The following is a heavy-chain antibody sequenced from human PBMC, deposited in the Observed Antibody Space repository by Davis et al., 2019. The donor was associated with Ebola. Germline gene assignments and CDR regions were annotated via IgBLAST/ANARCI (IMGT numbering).Heavy chain of an antibody. CDR3: ARERGIVQTCGMDV. Sequence: AASVKVSCKASGYTFTSYDINWVRQATGQGLEWMGWMNPNSGNTGYAQKFQGRVTMTRNTSISTAYMELSSLKSEDTAVYYCARERGIVQTCGMDVWGQGTTVTVSS. V-gene: IGHV1-8*01. J-gene: IGHJ6*02. CDR1: GYTFTSYD. D-gene: IGHD2-8*01. CDR2: MNPNSGNT.